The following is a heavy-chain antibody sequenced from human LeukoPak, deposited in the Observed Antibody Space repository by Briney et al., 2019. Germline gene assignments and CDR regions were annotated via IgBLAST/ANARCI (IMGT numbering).Heavy chain of an antibody. J-gene: IGHJ4*02. D-gene: IGHD7-27*01. Sequence: ASVKVSCKASGYTFTGYYMHWVRQAPGQGLEWMGWINPNSGGTNYAQKFQGRVTMTRDTSISTAYMELSRLRSDDTAVYYCARFLGGLTGDREAVDYWGQGTLVTVSS. V-gene: IGHV1-2*02. CDR2: INPNSGGT. CDR1: GYTFTGYY. CDR3: ARFLGGLTGDREAVDY.